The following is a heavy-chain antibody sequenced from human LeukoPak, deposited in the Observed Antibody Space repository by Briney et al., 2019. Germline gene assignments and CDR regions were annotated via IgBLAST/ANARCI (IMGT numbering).Heavy chain of an antibody. V-gene: IGHV5-51*01. CDR2: IFPGESRT. CDR1: GYSFADYW. D-gene: IGHD3-10*01. Sequence: GESLKISCKAFGYSFADYWIAWVRLVPGKGLEWMGIIFPGESRTTYSPSFQGQVTISADKSISTAYLQWSSLKASDTAMYYCARLRFGELSDYWGQGTLVTVSS. CDR3: ARLRFGELSDY. J-gene: IGHJ4*02.